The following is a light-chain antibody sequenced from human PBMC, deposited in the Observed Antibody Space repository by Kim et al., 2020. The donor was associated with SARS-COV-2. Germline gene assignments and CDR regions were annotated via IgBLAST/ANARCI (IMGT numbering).Light chain of an antibody. J-gene: IGKJ4*01. CDR1: QSIGSI. V-gene: IGKV3-15*01. CDR3: QHYNNWPVT. Sequence: LSPGDRATLACRASQSIGSILAWYQQKPGHAPRLLIYGASTRATGIPARFSGSGSGTEFTLTISSLQSADFAGYFCQHYNNWPVTFGGGTKVDI. CDR2: GAS.